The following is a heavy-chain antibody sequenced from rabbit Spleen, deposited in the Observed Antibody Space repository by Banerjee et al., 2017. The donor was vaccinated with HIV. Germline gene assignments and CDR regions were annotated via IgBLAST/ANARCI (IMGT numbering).Heavy chain of an antibody. Sequence: QSLEESGGDLVKPEGSLTLTCTASGFSFSDKAVMCWVRQAPGKGLEWIACMNTRSGEDVYATWAKGRFTVSKTSSTTVTLQMTSLTAADMATYFCARDTSSSFSSYGMDLWGPGTLVTVS. CDR2: MNTRSGED. D-gene: IGHD1-1*01. CDR3: ARDTSSSFSSYGMDL. CDR1: GFSFSDKAV. J-gene: IGHJ6*01. V-gene: IGHV1S40*01.